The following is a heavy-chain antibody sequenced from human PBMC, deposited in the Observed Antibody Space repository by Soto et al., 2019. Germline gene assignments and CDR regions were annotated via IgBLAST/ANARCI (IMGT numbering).Heavy chain of an antibody. CDR2: IYYSGST. J-gene: IGHJ4*02. V-gene: IGHV4-31*03. CDR1: GGSSISGGYY. Sequence: TLPHTCTVSGGSSISGGYYWSWIRKHPGKGLEWIGYIYYSGSTYYNPSLKSRVTISVDTSKNQFSLKLSSVTAADTVVYYCARDMASSGWYVFDYWGQGTLVTVSS. CDR3: ARDMASSGWYVFDY. D-gene: IGHD6-19*01.